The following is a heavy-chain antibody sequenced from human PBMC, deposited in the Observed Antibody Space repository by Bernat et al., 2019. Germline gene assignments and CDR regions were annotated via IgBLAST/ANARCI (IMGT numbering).Heavy chain of an antibody. CDR2: IKQDGSDK. J-gene: IGHJ4*02. CDR3: ASYSGSYAFVS. Sequence: EVQPVESGGDLVQPGGSLRLSCAASGFTFSNYWMSWVRQAPGMGLEWVANIKQDGSDKYYVDSVKGRFTISRDNAKNSLYLQMNSLRAEDTAVYYCASYSGSYAFVSWGQGTLVTVSS. D-gene: IGHD1-26*01. V-gene: IGHV3-7*03. CDR1: GFTFSNYW.